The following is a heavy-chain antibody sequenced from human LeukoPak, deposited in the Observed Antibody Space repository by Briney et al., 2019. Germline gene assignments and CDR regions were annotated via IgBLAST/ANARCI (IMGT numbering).Heavy chain of an antibody. Sequence: GSSVKVSCNASGGTFSSYAISWVRQAPGQGLEWMGRIIPILGIANYAQKFQGRVTITADKSTSTAYMQLSSLRSEDTAVYYCARAYYYGSGRLFDYWGQGTLVTVSS. CDR2: IIPILGIA. J-gene: IGHJ4*02. CDR3: ARAYYYGSGRLFDY. D-gene: IGHD3-10*01. CDR1: GGTFSSYA. V-gene: IGHV1-69*04.